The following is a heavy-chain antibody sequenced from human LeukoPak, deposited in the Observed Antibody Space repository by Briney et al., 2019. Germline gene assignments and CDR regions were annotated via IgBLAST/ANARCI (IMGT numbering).Heavy chain of an antibody. Sequence: GGSLRLSCVASGFIFSSYNMNWVGQVPGKGLEWVSFISSSSSYMYYADSVKGRFIISRDNAKNSLYLQMNSLRVEDTAVYYCARDLDSSGYTDYWGQGTPVTVSS. CDR3: ARDLDSSGYTDY. CDR1: GFIFSSYN. J-gene: IGHJ4*02. D-gene: IGHD3-22*01. CDR2: ISSSSSYM. V-gene: IGHV3-21*01.